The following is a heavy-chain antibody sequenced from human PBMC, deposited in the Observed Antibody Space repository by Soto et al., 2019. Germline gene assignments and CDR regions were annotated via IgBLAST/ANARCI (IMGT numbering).Heavy chain of an antibody. V-gene: IGHV4-30-2*01. D-gene: IGHD3-10*01. CDR2: IYHSVST. CDR3: AVSIYYGSGSYYSDY. J-gene: IGHJ4*02. Sequence: NPSYTLYLTCAVSGGSISSGGYSWSWIRQPPGKGLEWIGYIYHSVSTYYNPSLKSRVTISVDRSKNQFSLKLSSVTDADTAVYYCAVSIYYGSGSYYSDYWGQGPLVTVS. CDR1: GGSISSGGYS.